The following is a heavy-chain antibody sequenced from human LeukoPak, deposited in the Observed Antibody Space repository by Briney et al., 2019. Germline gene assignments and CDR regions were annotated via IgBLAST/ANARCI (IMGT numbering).Heavy chain of an antibody. D-gene: IGHD1-1*01. CDR2: IPGKTDGENA. CDR1: GFTFRDAW. CDR3: ATDEGAGTTDFDF. Sequence: PGGSLRLSRAVSGFTFRDAWMSWVCQAPGKGQEWVGGIPGKTDGENADYAAAAEARFTVSRDESKDPVDLHLTSLKTEDTGVYYCATDEGAGTTDFDFWGQGTLVTVSS. V-gene: IGHV3-15*01. J-gene: IGHJ4*02.